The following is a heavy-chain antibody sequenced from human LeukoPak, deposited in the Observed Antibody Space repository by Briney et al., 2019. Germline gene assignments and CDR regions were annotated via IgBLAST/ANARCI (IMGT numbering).Heavy chain of an antibody. Sequence: PSETLSLTCTVSGGSISSYYWSWIRQPPGKGLEWIGYIYYSGSTNYNPSLKSRVTISVDTSKNQFSLKLSSVTAADTAVYYCARDRGYSGYDWGQGTLVTVSS. CDR3: ARDRGYSGYD. V-gene: IGHV4-59*01. CDR2: IYYSGST. J-gene: IGHJ4*02. D-gene: IGHD6-13*01. CDR1: GGSISSYY.